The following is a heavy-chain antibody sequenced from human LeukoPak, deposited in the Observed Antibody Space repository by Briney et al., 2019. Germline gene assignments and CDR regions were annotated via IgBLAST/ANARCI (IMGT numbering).Heavy chain of an antibody. D-gene: IGHD6-13*01. J-gene: IGHJ6*02. CDR1: GFNLSSHW. CDR3: ARNVRSSSRNGLDV. CDR2: IHTDGSTT. Sequence: GGSLRLSCAGSGFNLSSHWMRWVRQAPGKGPVWVSRIHTDGSTTSYADSVKGRFTISRDNAKNTLYLEMNSLRAEDTAVYYCARNVRSSSRNGLDVWGQGTTVTVSS. V-gene: IGHV3-74*01.